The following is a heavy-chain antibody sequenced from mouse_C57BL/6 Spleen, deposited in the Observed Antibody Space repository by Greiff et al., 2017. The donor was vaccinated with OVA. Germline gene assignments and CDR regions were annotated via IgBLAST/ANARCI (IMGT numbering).Heavy chain of an antibody. J-gene: IGHJ2*01. CDR2: INPNNGGT. D-gene: IGHD1-1*01. V-gene: IGHV1-18*01. Sequence: VQLQQSGPELVKPGASVKIPCKASGYTFTDYNMDWVKQSHGKSLEWIGDINPNNGGTIYNQKFKGKATLTVDKSSSTAYMELRSLTSEDTAVYYCARSPLYGSSVYYFDDWGQGTTLTVSA. CDR3: ARSPLYGSSVYYFDD. CDR1: GYTFTDYN.